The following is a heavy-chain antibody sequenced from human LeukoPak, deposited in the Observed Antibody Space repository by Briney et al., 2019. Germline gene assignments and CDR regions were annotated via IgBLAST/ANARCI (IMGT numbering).Heavy chain of an antibody. CDR2: MNPNSGNT. Sequence: ASVKVSCKASGYTFTRYDINWVRQATGQGLEWMGWMNPNSGNTGYAQKFQGRVTMTRNTSISTAYMELSSLRSEDTAVYYCARVGSSSWYSRFDPWGQGTLVTVSS. CDR3: ARVGSSSWYSRFDP. J-gene: IGHJ5*02. CDR1: GYTFTRYD. D-gene: IGHD6-13*01. V-gene: IGHV1-8*01.